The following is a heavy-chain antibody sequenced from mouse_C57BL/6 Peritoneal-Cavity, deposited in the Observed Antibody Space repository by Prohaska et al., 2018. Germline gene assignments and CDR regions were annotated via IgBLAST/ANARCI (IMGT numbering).Heavy chain of an antibody. CDR2: IDPSDSYT. CDR3: ARVDGYLGYFDV. CDR1: GYTFTSYW. J-gene: IGHJ1*03. D-gene: IGHD2-3*01. Sequence: QVQLQQPGAELVRPGTSVKLSCKASGYTFTSYWMHWVKQRPGQGLEWIGVIDPSDSYTNYNQKFKGKATLTVDTSASIAYMQLSSLTSEDSAVYYGARVDGYLGYFDVWGTGTTVTVSS. V-gene: IGHV1-59*01.